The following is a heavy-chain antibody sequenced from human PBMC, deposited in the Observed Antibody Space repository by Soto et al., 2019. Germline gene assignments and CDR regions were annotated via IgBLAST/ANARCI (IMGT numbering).Heavy chain of an antibody. Sequence: RLSCEAAGFSFEIYHMNWVRQAPGKGLEWVSSISSDSDSIFYGDSVKGRFIISRDNAKNSLFLQMNNLSGDDTAVYYCARQRFGSFSGSYVFDLWGQGTPVTVSS. CDR1: GFSFEIYH. CDR2: ISSDSDSI. V-gene: IGHV3-21*01. J-gene: IGHJ5*02. CDR3: ARQRFGSFSGSYVFDL. D-gene: IGHD3-16*01.